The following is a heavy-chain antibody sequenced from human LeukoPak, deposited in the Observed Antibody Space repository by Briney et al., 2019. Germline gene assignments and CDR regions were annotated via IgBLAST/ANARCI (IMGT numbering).Heavy chain of an antibody. J-gene: IGHJ3*01. CDR1: GFTFRSYW. Sequence: GGSLRLSCATSGFTFRSYWMHWVRQAPGKGLVWVSRLNFDGSDTSYADSVKGRFTISRDNAKNMLYLQMNSLRAEDTAVYYCARRFQNALRALSDDAFDVWGQGTMVTVSS. V-gene: IGHV3-74*01. CDR3: ARRFQNALRALSDDAFDV. CDR2: LNFDGSDT. D-gene: IGHD3-3*01.